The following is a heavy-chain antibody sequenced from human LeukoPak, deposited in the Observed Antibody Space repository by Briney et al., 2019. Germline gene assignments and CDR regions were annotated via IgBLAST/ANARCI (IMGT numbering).Heavy chain of an antibody. D-gene: IGHD5-18*01. Sequence: PSETLSLTCTVSGGSISSSSYYWGWIRQPPGKGLEWIGSIYYSGSTYYNPSLKSRVTISVDTSKNQFSLKLSSVTAADTAVYYCARLNPTVDTAMVIDYWGQGTLVTVSS. J-gene: IGHJ4*02. V-gene: IGHV4-39*07. CDR3: ARLNPTVDTAMVIDY. CDR1: GGSISSSSYY. CDR2: IYYSGST.